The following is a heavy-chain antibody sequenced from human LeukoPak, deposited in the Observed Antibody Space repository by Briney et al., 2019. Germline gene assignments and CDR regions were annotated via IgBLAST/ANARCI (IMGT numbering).Heavy chain of an antibody. J-gene: IGHJ6*02. CDR2: IRSKANNYAT. D-gene: IGHD1-26*01. V-gene: IGHV3-73*01. CDR1: GFPFSGST. Sequence: GGTLRLSCVASGFPFSGSTMHWVRQASGKGLEWVGRIRSKANNYATAYATSVKGRFTLSRDDSKNTAYLQMNSLKTEDTAVYYCIRGAASGSYYGFDVWGQGATVTVSS. CDR3: IRGAASGSYYGFDV.